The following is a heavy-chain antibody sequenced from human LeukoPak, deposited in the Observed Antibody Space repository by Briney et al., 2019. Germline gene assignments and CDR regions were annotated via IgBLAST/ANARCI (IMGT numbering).Heavy chain of an antibody. D-gene: IGHD3-22*01. Sequence: KPGGSLRLSCAASGYTFSSYSINWVRQAPGKGLEWVSSISVRSNYIYYADSVRCRFSISRDDARDSLYLQMNSLRAEDTAVYYCVRLRRNSDTSGFYYYYDYWGQGTLVTASS. CDR1: GYTFSSYS. V-gene: IGHV3-21*01. CDR3: VRLRRNSDTSGFYYYYDY. CDR2: ISVRSNYI. J-gene: IGHJ4*02.